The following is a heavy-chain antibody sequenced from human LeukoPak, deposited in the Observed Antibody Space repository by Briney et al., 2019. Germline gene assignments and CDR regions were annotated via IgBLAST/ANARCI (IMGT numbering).Heavy chain of an antibody. V-gene: IGHV4-39*01. CDR3: ASSYYDFWSGYNTKAFDI. CDR2: IYYSGST. Sequence: SETLSLTCTVSGGSISSSSYYWGWIRQPPGKGLEWIGSIYYSGSTYYNPSLKSRVTISVDTSKNQFSLKLSSVTAADTAVYYCASSYYDFWSGYNTKAFDIWGQGAMVTVSS. D-gene: IGHD3-3*01. CDR1: GGSISSSSYY. J-gene: IGHJ3*02.